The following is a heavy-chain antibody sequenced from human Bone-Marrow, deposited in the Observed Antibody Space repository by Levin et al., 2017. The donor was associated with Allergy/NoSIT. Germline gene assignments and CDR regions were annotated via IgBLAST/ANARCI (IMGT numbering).Heavy chain of an antibody. CDR2: ISYDGSNK. V-gene: IGHV3-30*04. Sequence: GESLKISCAASGFTFSSYAMHWVRQAPGKGLEWVAVISYDGSNKYYADSVKGRFTISRDNSKNTLYLQMNSLRAEDTAVYYCARALLSGYSYWGQGTLVTVSS. CDR1: GFTFSSYA. CDR3: ARALLSGYSY. D-gene: IGHD3-3*01. J-gene: IGHJ4*02.